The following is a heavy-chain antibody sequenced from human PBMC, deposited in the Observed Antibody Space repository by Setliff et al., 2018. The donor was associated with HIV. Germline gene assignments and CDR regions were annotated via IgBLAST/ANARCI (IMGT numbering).Heavy chain of an antibody. J-gene: IGHJ3*02. Sequence: AASVKVSCKASGYSFARYGLSWVRQAPGQGLEWMGWISGFNGNTKYAQSFQDRVAMTTETATSTAYMEMRSLRSDDTALYFCARVPYRSAWFSGGHDAFDIWGQGTMVTVSS. CDR1: GYSFARYG. CDR2: ISGFNGNT. CDR3: ARVPYRSAWFSGGHDAFDI. D-gene: IGHD6-19*01. V-gene: IGHV1-18*01.